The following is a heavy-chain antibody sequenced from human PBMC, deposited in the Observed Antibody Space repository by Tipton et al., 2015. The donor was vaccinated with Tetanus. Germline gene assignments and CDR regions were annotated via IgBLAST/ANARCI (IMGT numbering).Heavy chain of an antibody. CDR2: INHSGST. CDR3: ARGKLRSSDY. D-gene: IGHD3-3*01. Sequence: LRLSCAVYGGSFSGYYWSWIRQPPGKGLEWIGEINHSGSTNYNPSLKSRVTISVDTSKNQFSLKLSSVTAADTAVYYCARGKLRSSDYWGQGTLVTVSS. J-gene: IGHJ4*02. CDR1: GGSFSGYY. V-gene: IGHV4-34*01.